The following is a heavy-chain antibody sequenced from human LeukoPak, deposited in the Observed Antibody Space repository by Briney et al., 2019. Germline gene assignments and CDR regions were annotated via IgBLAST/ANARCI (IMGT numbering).Heavy chain of an antibody. J-gene: IGHJ6*02. CDR3: ARQGGSSWPLYYYYGMDV. V-gene: IGHV4-39*01. CDR2: IYYSGST. D-gene: IGHD6-13*01. Sequence: SETLSLTCTVSGGSISSSSYYWGSIRQPPGKGLEWIGSIYYSGSTYYNPSLKSRVTISVDTSKNQFSLKLSSVTAADTAVYYCARQGGSSWPLYYYYGMDVWGQGTTVTVSS. CDR1: GGSISSSSYY.